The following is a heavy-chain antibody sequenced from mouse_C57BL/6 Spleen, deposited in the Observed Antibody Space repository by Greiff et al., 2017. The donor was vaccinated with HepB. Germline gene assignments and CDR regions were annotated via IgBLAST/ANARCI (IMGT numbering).Heavy chain of an antibody. V-gene: IGHV14-3*01. CDR1: GFNIKNTY. Sequence: EVQLQQSVAELVRPGASVKLSCTASGFNIKNTYMHWVKQRPEQGLEWIGRIDPANGNTKYAPKFQGKATITADTSSNKAYLQLSSLTSEDTAFYYGARWCCYGGLCAMDYWGQGTSVTVSS. J-gene: IGHJ4*01. CDR2: IDPANGNT. CDR3: ARWCCYGGLCAMDY. D-gene: IGHD2-12*01.